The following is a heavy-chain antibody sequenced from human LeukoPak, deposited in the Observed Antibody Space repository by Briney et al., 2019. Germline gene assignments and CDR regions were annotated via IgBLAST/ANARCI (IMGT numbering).Heavy chain of an antibody. CDR3: AGLGSGHTVVG. V-gene: IGHV4-38-2*02. CDR2: IYHSGST. J-gene: IGHJ4*02. CDR1: GYSISSGYY. Sequence: SETLSLTCTVSGYSISSGYYWGWIRQPPGKGLEWIGSIYHSGSTYYNPSLKSRVTISVDPSKNQFSLKLSSVTAADTAVYYCAGLGSGHTVVGWGQGTLVTVSS. D-gene: IGHD2-15*01.